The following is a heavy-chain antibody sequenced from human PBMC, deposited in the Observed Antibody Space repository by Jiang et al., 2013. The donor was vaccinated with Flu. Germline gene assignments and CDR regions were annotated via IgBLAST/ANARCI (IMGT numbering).Heavy chain of an antibody. J-gene: IGHJ6*02. CDR2: IYPGDSDT. D-gene: IGHD7-27*01. Sequence: IYPGDSDTRYSPSFQGQVTISADKSISTAYLQWSSLKASDTAMYYCARGTLGRASYYYYGMDVWGQGTTVTVSS. V-gene: IGHV5-51*01. CDR3: ARGTLGRASYYYYGMDV.